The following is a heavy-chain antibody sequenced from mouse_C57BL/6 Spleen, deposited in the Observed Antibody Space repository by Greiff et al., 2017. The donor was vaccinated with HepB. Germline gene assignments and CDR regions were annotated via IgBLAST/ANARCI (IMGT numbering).Heavy chain of an antibody. CDR1: GYSITSGYY. V-gene: IGHV3-6*01. CDR2: ISYDGSN. Sequence: VQLKESGPGLVKPSQSLSLTCSVTGYSITSGYYWHWIRQFPGNKLEWMGYISYDGSNNYNPSLKNRISITRDTSKNQFFLKLNSVTTEDTATYDCARNYFDYWGQGTTLTVSS. J-gene: IGHJ2*01. CDR3: ARNYFDY.